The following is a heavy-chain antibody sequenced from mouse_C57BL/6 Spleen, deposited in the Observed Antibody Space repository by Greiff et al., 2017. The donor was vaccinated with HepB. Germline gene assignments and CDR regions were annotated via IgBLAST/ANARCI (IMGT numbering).Heavy chain of an antibody. D-gene: IGHD2-1*01. J-gene: IGHJ4*01. CDR3: ARHEGLGNYVNYAMDY. CDR2: FYPGSGSI. V-gene: IGHV1-62-2*01. CDR1: GYTFTEDT. Sequence: QVQLQQSGAELVKPGASVKLSCKASGYTFTEDTIHWVKQRSGQGLEWIGWFYPGSGSIKYNEKFKDKATLTADKSSSTVYMELSRLTSEDSAVYFCARHEGLGNYVNYAMDYWGQGTSVTVSS.